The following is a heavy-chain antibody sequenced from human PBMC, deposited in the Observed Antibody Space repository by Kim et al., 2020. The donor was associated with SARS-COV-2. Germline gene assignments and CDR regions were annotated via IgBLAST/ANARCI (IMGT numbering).Heavy chain of an antibody. J-gene: IGHJ6*02. Sequence: ASVKVSCKASGYTFTSYAMHWVRQAPGQRLEWMGWINAGNGNTKYSQKFQGRVTITRDTSASTAYMELSSLRSEDTAVYYCARVQCLDIVATITGCYYGMDVWGQGTTVTVSS. CDR3: ARVQCLDIVATITGCYYGMDV. D-gene: IGHD5-12*01. CDR2: INAGNGNT. CDR1: GYTFTSYA. V-gene: IGHV1-3*01.